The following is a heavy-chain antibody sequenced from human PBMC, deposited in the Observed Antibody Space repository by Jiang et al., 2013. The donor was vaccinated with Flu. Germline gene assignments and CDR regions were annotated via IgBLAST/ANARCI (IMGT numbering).Heavy chain of an antibody. CDR1: GGSFSGYY. Sequence: ELLKPSETLSLTCAVYGGSFSGYYWSWIRQPPGKGLEWIGEINHSGSTNYNPSLKSRVTISVDTSKNQFSLKLSSVTAADTAVYYCARGQGRGSATRFYRYWGQGTLVTVSS. CDR3: ARGQGRGSATRFYRY. CDR2: INHSGST. D-gene: IGHD3-10*01. J-gene: IGHJ4*02. V-gene: IGHV4-34*01.